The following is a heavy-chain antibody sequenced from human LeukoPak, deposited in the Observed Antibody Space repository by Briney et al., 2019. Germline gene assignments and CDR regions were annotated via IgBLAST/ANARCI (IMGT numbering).Heavy chain of an antibody. CDR2: IRQDGGEK. CDR3: ARDHSPDSSTYYYDSSGSPFDY. CDR1: GFTFSSHW. V-gene: IGHV3-7*01. J-gene: IGHJ4*02. Sequence: GGSLRLSCAASGFTFSSHWLSWVRQAPGKGLEWVANIRQDGGEKNFLDSVKGRFTISRDNSKNTLYLQMNSLRAEDTAVYYCARDHSPDSSTYYYDSSGSPFDYWGQGTLVTVSS. D-gene: IGHD3-22*01.